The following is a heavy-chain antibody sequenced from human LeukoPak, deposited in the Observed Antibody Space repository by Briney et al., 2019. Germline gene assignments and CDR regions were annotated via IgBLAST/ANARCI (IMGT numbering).Heavy chain of an antibody. V-gene: IGHV3-23*01. D-gene: IGHD3-22*01. J-gene: IGHJ6*04. CDR1: GLTFSSYA. CDR3: ARSTSGYFYYYYGMDV. Sequence: GGSLRLSCAASGLTFSSYAMSWVGQAPGKGLEWVSSISDTGGSTYYADSVKGRFTISRDNSKNMLYLQMNSLRADDTAVYYCARSTSGYFYYYYGMDVWGEGTADTVSS. CDR2: ISDTGGST.